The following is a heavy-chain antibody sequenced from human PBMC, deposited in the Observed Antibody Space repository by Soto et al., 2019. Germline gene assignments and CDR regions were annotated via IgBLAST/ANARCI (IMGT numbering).Heavy chain of an antibody. J-gene: IGHJ4*02. V-gene: IGHV3-33*01. Sequence: GGSLRLSCAASGFTFSSYGMHWVRQAPGKGLEWVAVIWYDGSNKYYADSVKGRFTISRDNSKNTLYLQMNSLRAEDTAVYYCARATLRNDVGRYWGQGTLVTVSS. CDR1: GFTFSSYG. D-gene: IGHD1-1*01. CDR2: IWYDGSNK. CDR3: ARATLRNDVGRY.